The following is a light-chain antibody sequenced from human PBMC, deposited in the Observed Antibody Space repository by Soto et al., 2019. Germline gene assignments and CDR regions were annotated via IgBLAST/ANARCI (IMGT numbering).Light chain of an antibody. CDR1: QSVIRY. CDR3: QQYHYWPPIT. CDR2: GAS. Sequence: EIVLTQSPATLSLSPGERATLSCRASQSVIRYLAWYQQKPGQAPRLLIYGASNRATGIPARFSGSGSGTEFALTISSLQSEDFAVYYCQQYHYWPPITFGQGTRLEIK. J-gene: IGKJ5*01. V-gene: IGKV3-15*01.